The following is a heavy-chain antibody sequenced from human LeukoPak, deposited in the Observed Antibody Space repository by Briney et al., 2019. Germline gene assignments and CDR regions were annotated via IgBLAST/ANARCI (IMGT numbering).Heavy chain of an antibody. CDR1: GYNFANFW. CDR2: IYPGDSDA. J-gene: IGHJ4*02. D-gene: IGHD3-16*01. Sequence: GESLQISCKGSGYNFANFWIAWVRQLPGKGLDWMGIIYPGDSDARYSPSFQGQVTISADRSVGTAYLQWRSLKGSDTATYYCARAPTSVSNPYYSVYRGQGTLVTVSS. CDR3: ARAPTSVSNPYYSVY. V-gene: IGHV5-51*01.